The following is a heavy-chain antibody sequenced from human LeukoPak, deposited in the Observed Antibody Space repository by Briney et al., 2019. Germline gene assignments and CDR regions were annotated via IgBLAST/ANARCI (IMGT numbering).Heavy chain of an antibody. CDR3: ARRYRNWNDEDDAFDI. V-gene: IGHV4-34*01. CDR2: INYSAST. Sequence: SETLSLTCAVYGASFSGYYWSWIRQPPGKGLEWIGDINYSASTNYNPSLKSRVTISVDMSKNQFSLKLSSVTAADTAVYYCARRYRNWNDEDDAFDIWGQGTMVTVSS. CDR1: GASFSGYY. D-gene: IGHD1-20*01. J-gene: IGHJ3*02.